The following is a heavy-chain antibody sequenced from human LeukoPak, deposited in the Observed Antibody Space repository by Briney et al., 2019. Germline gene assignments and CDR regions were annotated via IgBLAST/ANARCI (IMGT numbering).Heavy chain of an antibody. Sequence: GASVKVSCKGSGYTFTSYGISWVRQAPGQGLERMGWISAYNGNTNYAQKLQGRVTMTTDTSTSTAYMELRSLRSDDTAVYYCARAPGVLLWFGELSPTDYWGQGTLVTVSS. CDR3: ARAPGVLLWFGELSPTDY. CDR1: GYTFTSYG. CDR2: ISAYNGNT. J-gene: IGHJ4*02. D-gene: IGHD3-10*01. V-gene: IGHV1-18*01.